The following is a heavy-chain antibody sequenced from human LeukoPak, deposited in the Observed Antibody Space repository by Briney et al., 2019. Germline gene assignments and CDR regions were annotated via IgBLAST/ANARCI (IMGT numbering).Heavy chain of an antibody. V-gene: IGHV3-21*01. J-gene: IGHJ4*02. CDR3: ARGSAADRGFDY. D-gene: IGHD1-26*01. Sequence: GGSLRLYCAASGFTFSSYSMNWVRQAPGKGLEWVSSISSSSSYIYYADSVKGRFTISRDNAKNSLYLQMNSLRAEDTAVYYCARGSAADRGFDYWGQGTLVTVSS. CDR1: GFTFSSYS. CDR2: ISSSSSYI.